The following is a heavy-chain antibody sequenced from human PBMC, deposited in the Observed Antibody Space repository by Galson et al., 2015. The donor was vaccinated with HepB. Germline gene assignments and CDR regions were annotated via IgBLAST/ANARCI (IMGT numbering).Heavy chain of an antibody. CDR1: GGSISSGGYY. CDR3: ARDTSVVVPAAIPSYYYYYMDV. V-gene: IGHV4-31*03. Sequence: LSLTCTVSGGSISSGGYYWSWIRQHPGKGLEWIGYIYYSGSTYYNPSLKSRVTISVDTSKNQFSLKLSSVTAADTAVYYCARDTSVVVPAAIPSYYYYYMDVWGKGTTVTVSS. CDR2: IYYSGST. J-gene: IGHJ6*03. D-gene: IGHD2-2*01.